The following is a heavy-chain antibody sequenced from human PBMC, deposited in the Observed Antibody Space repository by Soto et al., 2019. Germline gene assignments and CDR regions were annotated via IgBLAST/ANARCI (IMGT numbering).Heavy chain of an antibody. Sequence: GGSLRLSCAASGFTFSTFNITSVRQATGKGLEWVTLIRGVAGSTHYADSVKGRFTISKDNSNNMLYLDLNSLRADDTAVYFCVKGAWLDYWGQGNMVTVSS. CDR3: VKGAWLDY. CDR1: GFTFSTFN. J-gene: IGHJ4*02. CDR2: IRGVAGST. V-gene: IGHV3-23*01.